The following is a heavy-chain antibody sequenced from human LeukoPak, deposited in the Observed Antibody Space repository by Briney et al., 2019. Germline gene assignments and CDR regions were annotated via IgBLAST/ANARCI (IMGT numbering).Heavy chain of an antibody. CDR3: ARGMDGYDFSRMFYFFYYMDV. V-gene: IGHV1-2*02. J-gene: IGHJ6*03. CDR1: GYTFSDYY. D-gene: IGHD5-12*01. CDR2: INPNTGDT. Sequence: ASVKVSCKSSGYTFSDYYIHWVRQAPGQGLEWMGWINPNTGDTHYAQKFQGRVTMTRDTSMTTAYMEVSRLGSGDTAFYYCARGMDGYDFSRMFYFFYYMDVWGKGTTITVSS.